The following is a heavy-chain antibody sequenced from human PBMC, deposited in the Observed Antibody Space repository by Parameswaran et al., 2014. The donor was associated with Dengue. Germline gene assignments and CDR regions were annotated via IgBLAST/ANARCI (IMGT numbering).Heavy chain of an antibody. CDR3: ARTYCGGDCYSPPGWYFDL. J-gene: IGHJ2*01. V-gene: IGHV3-48*03. CDR2: ISSSGSTI. D-gene: IGHD2-21*02. Sequence: VRQAPGKGLEWVSYISSSGSTIYYADSVKGRFTISRDNAKNSLYLQMNSLRAEDTAVYYCARTYCGGDCYSPPGWYFDLWGRGTLVTVSS.